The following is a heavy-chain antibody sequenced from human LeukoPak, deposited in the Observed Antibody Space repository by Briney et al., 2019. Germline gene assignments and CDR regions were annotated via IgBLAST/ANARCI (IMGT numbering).Heavy chain of an antibody. V-gene: IGHV1-46*01. J-gene: IGHJ5*02. CDR1: GYTFTSYG. CDR2: INPSGGST. Sequence: ASVKVSCKASGYTFTSYGISWVRQAPGQGLEWMGIINPSGGSTSYAQKFQGRVTMTRDTSTSTVYMELSSLRSEDTAVYYCARDGGARRQQLVMGWFDPWGQGTLVTVSS. CDR3: ARDGGARRQQLVMGWFDP. D-gene: IGHD6-13*01.